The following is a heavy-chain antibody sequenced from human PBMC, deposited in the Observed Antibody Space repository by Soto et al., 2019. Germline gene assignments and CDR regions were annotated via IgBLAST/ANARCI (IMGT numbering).Heavy chain of an antibody. D-gene: IGHD5-18*01. CDR1: EFTFSSYS. V-gene: IGHV3-21*01. CDR2: ISSSSSYI. J-gene: IGHJ3*02. Sequence: GGSLRICCASSEFTFSSYSMNWVGQAPGKGLDSVSSISSSSSYIYYADSVKGRFTISRDNAKNSLYLQMNSLRAEDTAVYYCARDYAEVDGYSYGYWNGGAFDIWGQGTMVTVSS. CDR3: ARDYAEVDGYSYGYWNGGAFDI.